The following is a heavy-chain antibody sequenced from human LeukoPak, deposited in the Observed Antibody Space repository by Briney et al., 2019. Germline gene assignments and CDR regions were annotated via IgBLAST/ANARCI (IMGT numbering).Heavy chain of an antibody. CDR1: GFTFSSYS. D-gene: IGHD2-8*01. CDR3: ARDFVEVYALYYFDY. Sequence: GGSLRLSCAASGFTFSSYSMNWVRQAPGKGPEWVSPISSSSSYIYYADSVKGRFTISRDNAKNSLYLQMNSLRAEDTAVYYCARDFVEVYALYYFDYWGQGTLVTVSS. J-gene: IGHJ4*02. CDR2: ISSSSSYI. V-gene: IGHV3-21*01.